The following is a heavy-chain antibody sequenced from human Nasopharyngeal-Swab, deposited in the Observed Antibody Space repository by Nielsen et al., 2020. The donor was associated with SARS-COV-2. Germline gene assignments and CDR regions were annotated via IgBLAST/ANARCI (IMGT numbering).Heavy chain of an antibody. J-gene: IGHJ6*02. V-gene: IGHV3-7*01. D-gene: IGHD6-6*01. CDR3: ARERESSYGMDV. Sequence: GESLKISCAASGFTFSNAWMSWVRQAPGKGLEWVANIKQGGSEKNYVDSVKGRFTISRDDAKNSLSLQMNSLRAEDTAVYYCARERESSYGMDVWGQGTTVTVSS. CDR2: IKQGGSEK. CDR1: GFTFSNAW.